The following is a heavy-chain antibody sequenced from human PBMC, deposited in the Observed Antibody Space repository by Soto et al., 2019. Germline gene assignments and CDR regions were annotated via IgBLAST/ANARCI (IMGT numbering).Heavy chain of an antibody. CDR1: GGTFSSYT. CDR2: IIPILGIA. Sequence: QVQLVQSGAEVKKPGSSVKVSCKASGGTFSSYTISWVRQAPGQGLEWMGRIIPILGIANYAQKFQGRVTITADKSTNTAYMELSSLRSEDTAVYYCARQQRGYSYGPFDYWGQGTLVTVSS. V-gene: IGHV1-69*02. D-gene: IGHD5-18*01. CDR3: ARQQRGYSYGPFDY. J-gene: IGHJ4*02.